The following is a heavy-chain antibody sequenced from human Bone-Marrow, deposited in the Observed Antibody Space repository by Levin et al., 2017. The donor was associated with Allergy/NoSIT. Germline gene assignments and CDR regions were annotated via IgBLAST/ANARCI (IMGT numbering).Heavy chain of an antibody. D-gene: IGHD2-8*01. CDR3: AKDCLSKFCTNGVCYRGGWFDP. CDR2: ISGSGGST. V-gene: IGHV3-23*01. J-gene: IGHJ5*02. CDR1: GFTFSSYA. Sequence: ETLSLTCAASGFTFSSYAMSWVRQAPGKGLEWVSAISGSGGSTYYADSVKGRFTISRDNSKNTLYLQMNSLRAEDTAVYYCAKDCLSKFCTNGVCYRGGWFDPWGQGTLVTVSS.